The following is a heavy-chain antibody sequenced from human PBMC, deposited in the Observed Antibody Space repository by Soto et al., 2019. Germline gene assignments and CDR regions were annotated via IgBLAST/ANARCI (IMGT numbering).Heavy chain of an antibody. D-gene: IGHD2-15*01. CDR2: IWYDGSNK. CDR1: GFTFSSYG. V-gene: IGHV3-33*01. CDR3: ARDPWRADRLAYCSGGSCGNHHHAYATDF. J-gene: IGHJ6*02. Sequence: EWSLRLSCAASGFTFSSYGMHWVRQAPGKGLEWVAVIWYDGSNKYYADSVKGRFTISRDNSKNTLYLQMNSLRAEDTAVYYWARDPWRADRLAYCSGGSCGNHHHAYATDFCDQGT.